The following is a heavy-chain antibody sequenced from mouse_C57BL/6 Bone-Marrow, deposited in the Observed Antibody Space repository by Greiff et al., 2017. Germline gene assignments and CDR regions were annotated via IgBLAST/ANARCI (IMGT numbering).Heavy chain of an antibody. D-gene: IGHD1-1*01. V-gene: IGHV5-6*01. J-gene: IGHJ3*01. Sequence: EVKLMESGGDLVKPGGSLKLSCAASGFTFSSYGMSWVRQTPDKRLEWVATISSGGSYTYYPDSVKGRFTISRDNAKNTLYLQMSSLKSEDTAMYYCARHNTTVQFAYGGQGTRVTVSA. CDR1: GFTFSSYG. CDR2: ISSGGSYT. CDR3: ARHNTTVQFAY.